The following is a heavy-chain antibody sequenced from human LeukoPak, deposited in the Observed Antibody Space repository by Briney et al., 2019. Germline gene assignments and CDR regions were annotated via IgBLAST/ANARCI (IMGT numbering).Heavy chain of an antibody. J-gene: IGHJ4*02. CDR2: IFYSGNT. Sequence: PSETLSLTCTVSGGSISSSSYYWGWIRQPPGKGLEWIGSIFYSGNTYYNASLKSRVTISVDTSKNHFSLKLSSVTSADTAVYYCARRSSGGGSFDYWGQGTLVTVSS. V-gene: IGHV4-39*02. D-gene: IGHD6-19*01. CDR1: GGSISSSSYY. CDR3: ARRSSGGGSFDY.